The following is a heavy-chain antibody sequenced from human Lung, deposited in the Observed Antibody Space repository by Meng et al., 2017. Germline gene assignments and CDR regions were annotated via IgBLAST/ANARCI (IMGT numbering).Heavy chain of an antibody. CDR2: IYNSGST. CDR3: ARGQKGYFDL. CDR1: GGSISSSNYY. Sequence: QAQLQESGPGLVKPSKTLSLTCTVSGGSISSSNYYWSRIRQPPGKGLEWSGHIYNSGSTYYNPSLKSRITISVDTSKNQFSLKLSSVTAADTAVYYCARGQKGYFDLWGRGTLVTVSS. V-gene: IGHV4-30-4*01. J-gene: IGHJ2*01.